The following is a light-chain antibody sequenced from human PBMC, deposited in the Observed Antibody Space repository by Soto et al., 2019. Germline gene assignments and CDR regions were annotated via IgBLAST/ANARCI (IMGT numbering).Light chain of an antibody. J-gene: IGLJ3*02. CDR1: SSDVGGFNY. CDR3: SSYAGTYTQWV. V-gene: IGLV2-14*01. Sequence: QSVLSQPASVSGSPGQSITISCTATSSDVGGFNYVSWVQQHPGKAPKLMIYEVSNRPSGVSNRFSGSKSGNTASLTISGLQAEDEADYYCSSYAGTYTQWVFGGGTKVTVL. CDR2: EVS.